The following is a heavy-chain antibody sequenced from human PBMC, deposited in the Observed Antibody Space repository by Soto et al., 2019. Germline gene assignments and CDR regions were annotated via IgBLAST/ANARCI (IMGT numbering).Heavy chain of an antibody. CDR3: VRCRMAGPGQVLKWFVQ. Sequence: QPGGSLRLSCVGSGFSFSTYWMHWVRQTPEKGLVWVTRINNDGRSISYADSVKGRFTISRDNAKNTLYLQMNSLRAEDTAVYHGVRCRMAGPGQVLKWFVQWGQGALVTVSS. CDR1: GFSFSTYW. V-gene: IGHV3-74*01. J-gene: IGHJ4*02. CDR2: INNDGRSI. D-gene: IGHD3-10*01.